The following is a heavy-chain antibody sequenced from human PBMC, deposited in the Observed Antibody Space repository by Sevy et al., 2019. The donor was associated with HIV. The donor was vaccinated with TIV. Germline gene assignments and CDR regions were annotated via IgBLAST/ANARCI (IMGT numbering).Heavy chain of an antibody. D-gene: IGHD2-2*01. J-gene: IGHJ6*02. CDR2: INHSGST. V-gene: IGHV4-34*01. CDR1: GGSFSGYY. Sequence: SETLSLTCAVYGGSFSGYYWSWIRQPPGKGLEWIGEINHSGSTNYNPSLKSRVTISVDTSKNQFSLKLSSVTAADTAVYYCARGRDILVVPAATEFYGMDVWGQRTTVTVSS. CDR3: ARGRDILVVPAATEFYGMDV.